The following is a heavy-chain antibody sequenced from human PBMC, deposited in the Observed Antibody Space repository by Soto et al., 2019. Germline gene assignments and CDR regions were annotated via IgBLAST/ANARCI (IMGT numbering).Heavy chain of an antibody. D-gene: IGHD6-6*01. CDR3: ARGGRSSDNCMDV. V-gene: IGHV3-48*02. CDR2: ISSRSYTI. CDR1: GFSFSTYS. Sequence: EVQLVESGGGLVQPGGSRRLSCAASGFSFSTYSMNWVRQAPGKGLEWVAYISSRSYTIYYVDPVKGRFSISRDNAKNSLYVQMNSLRDEDTAVYYCARGGRSSDNCMDVWGQGTTVTVSS. J-gene: IGHJ6*02.